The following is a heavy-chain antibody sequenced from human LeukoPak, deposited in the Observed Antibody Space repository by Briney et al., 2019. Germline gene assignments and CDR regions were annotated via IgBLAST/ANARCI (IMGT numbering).Heavy chain of an antibody. V-gene: IGHV4-61*02. CDR3: ARGRIEMDFDY. D-gene: IGHD5-24*01. CDR1: GGSISSGSYY. CDR2: IYTSGST. J-gene: IGHJ4*02. Sequence: SETLSLTCTVSGGSISSGSYYWSWIRQPAGKGLEWIGRIYTSGSTNYNPSLKSRVTISVDTSKNQFSLKLSSVTAADTAVYYCARGRIEMDFDYWGQGTLVTVSS.